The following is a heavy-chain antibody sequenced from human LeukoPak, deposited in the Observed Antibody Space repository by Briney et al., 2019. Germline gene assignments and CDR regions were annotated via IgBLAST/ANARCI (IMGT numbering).Heavy chain of an antibody. CDR1: GFTFSSYS. CDR2: ISSSSYI. V-gene: IGHV3-21*01. Sequence: GGSLRLSCAASGFTFSSYSMNWVRQAPGKGLEWVSSISSSSYIYYADSVKGRFTISRDNAKNSLYLQMNRLRAEDTAVYYCARETYYYDSSGYFDNWGQGTLVTVSS. J-gene: IGHJ4*02. CDR3: ARETYYYDSSGYFDN. D-gene: IGHD3-22*01.